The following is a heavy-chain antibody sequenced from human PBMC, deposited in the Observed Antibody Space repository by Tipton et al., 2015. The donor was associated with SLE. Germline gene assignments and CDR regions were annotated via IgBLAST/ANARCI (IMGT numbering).Heavy chain of an antibody. CDR1: GFTFSSYW. D-gene: IGHD3-9*01. J-gene: IGHJ5*02. V-gene: IGHV3-23*01. Sequence: SLRLSCAASGFTFSSYWMHWVRQAPGKGLEWVSAISGSGGSTYYADSVKGRFTISRDNSKNTLYLQMNSLRAEDTAVYYCAKGKILTGRNWFDPWGQGTLVTVSS. CDR3: AKGKILTGRNWFDP. CDR2: ISGSGGST.